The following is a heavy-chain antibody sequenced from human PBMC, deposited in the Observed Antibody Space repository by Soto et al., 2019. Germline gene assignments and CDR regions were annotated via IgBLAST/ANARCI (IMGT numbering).Heavy chain of an antibody. CDR3: ARDYDDSGYYYGVY. CDR2: ISYDGSNK. Sequence: PGGSLRLSCAASGFTFSTFAIHWVRQAPGKGLEWVAVISYDGSNKYYADSVKGRFTISRDNSKNTLYLQMNSLRAEDTAVYYCARDYDDSGYYYGVYWGQGTLVTVSS. D-gene: IGHD3-22*01. J-gene: IGHJ4*02. V-gene: IGHV3-30-3*01. CDR1: GFTFSTFA.